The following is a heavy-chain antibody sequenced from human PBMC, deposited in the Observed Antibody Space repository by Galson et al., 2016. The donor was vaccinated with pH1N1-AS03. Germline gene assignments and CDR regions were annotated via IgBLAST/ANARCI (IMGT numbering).Heavy chain of an antibody. V-gene: IGHV4-59*01. D-gene: IGHD5-12*01. J-gene: IGHJ4*02. Sequence: ETLSLTCTVPGGSLSDYYWSWIRQSPGKGLEWLGHIYSSGNTNYNPSLKSRASISIDSSKNHFSLRLSSVTAADTAIYYCARAKWGGGYQSYFDSWGQGTLVTVSS. CDR3: ARAKWGGGYQSYFDS. CDR1: GGSLSDYY. CDR2: IYSSGNT.